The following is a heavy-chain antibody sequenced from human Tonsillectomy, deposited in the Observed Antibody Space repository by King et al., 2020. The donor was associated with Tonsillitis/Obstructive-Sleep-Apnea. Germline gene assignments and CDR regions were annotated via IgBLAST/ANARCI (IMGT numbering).Heavy chain of an antibody. CDR2: IYYSGST. Sequence: QLQESCPGLVKPSQTLSLTCTVSGGSISSGGYYWSWIRQHPGEGLEWIGYIYYSGSTYYNPSLKSRVTISVDTSKHQFSLKLSSVTAADTAGYFCARGLTGLYYFDYWGQGTLVTVSS. V-gene: IGHV4-31*03. D-gene: IGHD7-27*01. CDR3: ARGLTGLYYFDY. CDR1: GGSISSGGYY. J-gene: IGHJ4*02.